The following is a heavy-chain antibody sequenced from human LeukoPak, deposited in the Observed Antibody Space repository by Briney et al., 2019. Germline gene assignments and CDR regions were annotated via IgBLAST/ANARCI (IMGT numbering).Heavy chain of an antibody. D-gene: IGHD3-22*01. CDR2: ISFDGSNK. Sequence: GGSLRLSCAASGFTFSSYGMHWVRQAPGKGLEWVAVISFDGSNKYYADSVKGRFTISRDNSKNTLDLQMNSLRAEDTAVYFCAKGDSSGYFYGMDVWGQGTTVTVSS. V-gene: IGHV3-30*18. CDR1: GFTFSSYG. J-gene: IGHJ6*02. CDR3: AKGDSSGYFYGMDV.